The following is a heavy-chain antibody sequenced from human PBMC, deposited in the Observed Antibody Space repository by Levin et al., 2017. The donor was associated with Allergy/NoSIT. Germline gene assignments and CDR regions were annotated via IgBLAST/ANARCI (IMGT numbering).Heavy chain of an antibody. V-gene: IGHV3-23*01. D-gene: IGHD3-10*01. J-gene: IGHJ3*01. CDR2: ISGSGGDT. CDR1: GFTFNNYA. Sequence: PGGSLRLSCGASGFTFNNYAMSWVRQAPGKGLEWVSGISGSGGDTYYAESVKGRLTVSRDNSKNTLYLQINSLRAEDTAVYYCARDHSRGSGRNALAVWGRGTMVTVSS. CDR3: ARDHSRGSGRNALAV.